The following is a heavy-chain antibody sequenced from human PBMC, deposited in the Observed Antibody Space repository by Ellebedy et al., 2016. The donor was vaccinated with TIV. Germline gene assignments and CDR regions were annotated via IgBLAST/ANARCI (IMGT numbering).Heavy chain of an antibody. CDR2: IYYSGST. D-gene: IGHD3-10*01. Sequence: SETLSLTXTVSGGSISSSSYYWGWIRQPPGKGLEWIGSIYYSGSTYYNPSLKSRVTISVDTSKNQFSLKLSSVTAADTAVYYCARDSPHRSGNYYYGMDVWGQGTTVTVSS. V-gene: IGHV4-39*07. J-gene: IGHJ6*02. CDR3: ARDSPHRSGNYYYGMDV. CDR1: GGSISSSSYY.